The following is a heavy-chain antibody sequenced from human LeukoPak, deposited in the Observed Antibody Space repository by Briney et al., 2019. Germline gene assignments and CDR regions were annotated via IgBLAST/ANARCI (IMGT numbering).Heavy chain of an antibody. CDR2: INHSGST. D-gene: IGHD3-3*01. J-gene: IGHJ5*02. CDR3: ARGLSIFGIDP. CDR1: GGSFSGYY. Sequence: SETLSLTCAVYGGSFSGYYWSWIRQPPGKGLEWIGEINHSGSTNYNPSLKSRVTISVDTSKNQFSLKLSSVTAADTAVYYCARGLSIFGIDPWGQGTLFTVSS. V-gene: IGHV4-34*01.